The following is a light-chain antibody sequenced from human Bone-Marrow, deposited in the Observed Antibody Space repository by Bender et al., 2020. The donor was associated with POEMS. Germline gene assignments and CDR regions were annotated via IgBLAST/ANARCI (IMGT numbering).Light chain of an antibody. Sequence: NFMMTQPHSVSESPGKMVTISCTRSSGNIASNFVQWYQQRPGSAPTTVIYEDNQRPSGVPDRFSGSIDSSSNSASLTISGLKTEDEADYYCQSYDSFNWVFGGGTKLTVL. CDR2: EDN. V-gene: IGLV6-57*03. CDR1: SGNIASNF. J-gene: IGLJ3*02. CDR3: QSYDSFNWV.